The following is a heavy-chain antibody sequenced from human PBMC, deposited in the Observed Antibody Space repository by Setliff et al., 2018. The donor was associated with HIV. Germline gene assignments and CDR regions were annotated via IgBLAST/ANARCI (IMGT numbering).Heavy chain of an antibody. CDR3: ARGRSYYDSSGYYYNWFDP. D-gene: IGHD3-22*01. Sequence: SETLSLTCTVSGGSISNYSWGWIRQPPGKGLEWIGSIHYSGSTNYNPSLKSRVTISVDTSKDQFSLKLSSVTAADTAVYYCARGRSYYDSSGYYYNWFDPWGQGTLVTVSS. V-gene: IGHV4-59*01. CDR2: IHYSGST. J-gene: IGHJ5*02. CDR1: GGSISNYS.